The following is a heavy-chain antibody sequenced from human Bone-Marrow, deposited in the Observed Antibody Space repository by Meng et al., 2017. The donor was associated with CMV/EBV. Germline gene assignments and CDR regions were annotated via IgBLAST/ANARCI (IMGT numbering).Heavy chain of an antibody. J-gene: IGHJ4*02. D-gene: IGHD1-26*01. CDR3: AKDSAVGPPGY. V-gene: IGHV3-23*03. Sequence: GGSLRLSCTASGFTVSSNYMSWVRQAPGKGLEWVSVIYSGGSSTYYADSVKGRFTISRDNSKNTLYLQMNSLRAEDTAVYYCAKDSAVGPPGYWGQGTLVTVSS. CDR1: GFTVSSNY. CDR2: IYSGGSST.